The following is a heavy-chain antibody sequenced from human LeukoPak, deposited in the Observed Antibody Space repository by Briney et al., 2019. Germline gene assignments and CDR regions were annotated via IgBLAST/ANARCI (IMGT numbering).Heavy chain of an antibody. Sequence: PGGPLRLSCAASGFTFSSYGMHWVRQAPGKGLEWVAVISYDGSNKYYADSVKGRFTISRDNSKNTLYLQMNSLRVEDTAVYYCAEDRYSYAFEYFQHWGQGTLVTVSS. J-gene: IGHJ1*01. V-gene: IGHV3-30*18. CDR1: GFTFSSYG. CDR2: ISYDGSNK. CDR3: AEDRYSYAFEYFQH. D-gene: IGHD5-18*01.